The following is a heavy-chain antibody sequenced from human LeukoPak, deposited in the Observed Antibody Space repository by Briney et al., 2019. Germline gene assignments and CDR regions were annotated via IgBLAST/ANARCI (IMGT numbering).Heavy chain of an antibody. CDR2: ILPSLDKK. Sequence: SVKVSCKASGDTFSRYAISWVRQAPGQGLEWMGRILPSLDKKDNARKFQDRVTITADKSTSTAYMELRSLRSDDTAVYYCARDPSNSSGWRTWFDPWGQGTLVTVSS. J-gene: IGHJ5*02. CDR3: ARDPSNSSGWRTWFDP. CDR1: GDTFSRYA. V-gene: IGHV1-69*04. D-gene: IGHD6-19*01.